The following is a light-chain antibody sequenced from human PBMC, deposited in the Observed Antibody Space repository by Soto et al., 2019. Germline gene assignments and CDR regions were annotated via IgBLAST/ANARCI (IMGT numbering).Light chain of an antibody. V-gene: IGLV2-14*01. Sequence: QSVLTQPASVSGSPGQSITIFCTGTSSDVGGYNYVSWYQQHPGKAPKLMIYDVSNRPSGVSNRSSGPKSGNTASLTISGLQAEDEADYYCSSYTSSSTLNVFGTGTKVTVL. CDR1: SSDVGGYNY. CDR3: SSYTSSSTLNV. J-gene: IGLJ1*01. CDR2: DVS.